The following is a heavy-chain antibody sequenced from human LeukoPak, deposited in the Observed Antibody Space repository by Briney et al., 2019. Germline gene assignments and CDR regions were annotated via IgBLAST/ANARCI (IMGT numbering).Heavy chain of an antibody. D-gene: IGHD3-9*01. V-gene: IGHV4-4*07. CDR1: GGSISSYY. J-gene: IGHJ4*02. CDR3: ARGVLDYDILTGYYPRWGRYYFDY. Sequence: SETLSLTCTVSGGSISSYYWSWVRQPAGKGLEWIGRIYSSGSIIYNPSLKSRVTMSVDTSKNQFSLKLSSVTAADTAVYYCARGVLDYDILTGYYPRWGRYYFDYWGQGTLVTVSS. CDR2: IYSSGSI.